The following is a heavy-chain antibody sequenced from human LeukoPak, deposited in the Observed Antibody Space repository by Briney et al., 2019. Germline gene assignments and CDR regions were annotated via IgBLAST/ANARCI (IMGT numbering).Heavy chain of an antibody. CDR2: INHSGST. D-gene: IGHD6-13*01. Sequence: SETLSLTCAVYGGSFSGYYWSWIRQPPGKGLEWIGEINHSGSTNYNPSLKSRVTISVDTSKNQFSLKLSSVTAAGTALYYCARVVVAAAGDWFDPWGQGTLVTVSS. CDR3: ARVVVAAAGDWFDP. J-gene: IGHJ5*02. V-gene: IGHV4-34*01. CDR1: GGSFSGYY.